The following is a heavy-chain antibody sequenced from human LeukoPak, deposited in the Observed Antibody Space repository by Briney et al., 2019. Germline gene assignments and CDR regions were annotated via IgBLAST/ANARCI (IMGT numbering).Heavy chain of an antibody. J-gene: IGHJ4*02. CDR2: IIVRGGST. CDR1: GFSPSSYA. CDR3: AKDHSIAAAGTFSDY. V-gene: IGHV3-23*01. Sequence: GGSLRHSCAASGFSPSSYAMSWVRPAPGGGRGWVSAIIVRGGSTQSADSAKGRFTMSRDNSKNTLYLKMNSLRAEDTAVYCCAKDHSIAAAGTFSDYWGQGTLVTVSS. D-gene: IGHD6-13*01.